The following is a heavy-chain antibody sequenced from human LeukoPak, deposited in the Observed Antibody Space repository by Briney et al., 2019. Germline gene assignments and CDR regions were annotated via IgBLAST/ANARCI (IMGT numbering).Heavy chain of an antibody. V-gene: IGHV1-2*02. CDR3: ARAAGMATTFDY. CDR1: GYTFTAYY. Sequence: GASVKVSCKASGYTFTAYYMHWVRQAPGQGLEWMGWINPNSGGTNYAQKFQGRVTMTGDTSISTAYMELSRLRSDDTAVYYCARAAGMATTFDYWGQGTLVTVSS. D-gene: IGHD5-24*01. J-gene: IGHJ4*02. CDR2: INPNSGGT.